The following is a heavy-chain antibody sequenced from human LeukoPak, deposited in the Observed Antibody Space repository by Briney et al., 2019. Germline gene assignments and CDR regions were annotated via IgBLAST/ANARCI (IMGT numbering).Heavy chain of an antibody. V-gene: IGHV3-33*01. CDR2: IWYDGKNE. D-gene: IGHD4-23*01. CDR1: GFNFTGYG. Sequence: GGSLRLSCAASGFNFTGYGIHWVRQVPGKGLDWVAVIWYDGKNEHYADSVKGRFTISRDTSKNTVYLQMNSLRAEDTAVYYCTRVSESGNSDYWGQGTLVTVSS. J-gene: IGHJ4*02. CDR3: TRVSESGNSDY.